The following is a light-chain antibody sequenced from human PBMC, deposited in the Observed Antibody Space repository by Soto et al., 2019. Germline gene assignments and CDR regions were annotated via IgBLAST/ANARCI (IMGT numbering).Light chain of an antibody. CDR3: CSHVGSHVI. CDR2: DGS. V-gene: IGLV2-23*01. Sequence: QLVLTQPASVSGSPGQSITISCTRTSSDVGSYNLVSWFQQHPDKAPKLLLYDGSKRPSGVSNRFSGSKSGNTASLTISGLQAEDEGDYYCCSHVGSHVIFGGGTKVTVL. J-gene: IGLJ2*01. CDR1: SSDVGSYNL.